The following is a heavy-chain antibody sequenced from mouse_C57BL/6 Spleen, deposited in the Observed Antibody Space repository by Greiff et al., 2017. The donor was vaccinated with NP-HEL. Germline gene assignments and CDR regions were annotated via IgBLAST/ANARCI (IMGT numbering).Heavy chain of an antibody. CDR2: ISNGGGST. CDR1: GFTFSDYY. V-gene: IGHV5-12*01. CDR3: ARLGPFTTVVETEYYFDY. J-gene: IGHJ2*01. Sequence: EVKLMESGGGLVQPGGSLKLSCAASGFTFSDYYMYWVRQTPEKRLEWVAYISNGGGSTYYPDTVKGRFTISRDNAKNTLYLQMSRLKSEDTAMYYCARLGPFTTVVETEYYFDYWGQGTTLTVSS. D-gene: IGHD1-1*01.